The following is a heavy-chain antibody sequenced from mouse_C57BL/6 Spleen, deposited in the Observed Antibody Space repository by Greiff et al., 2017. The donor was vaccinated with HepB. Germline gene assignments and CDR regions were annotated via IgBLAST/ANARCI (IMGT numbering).Heavy chain of an antibody. D-gene: IGHD2-4*01. J-gene: IGHJ2*01. CDR2: IYPGDGDT. CDR1: GYAFSSSW. Sequence: QVQLQQSGPELVKPGASVKISCKASGYAFSSSWMNWVKQRPGKGLEWIGRIYPGDGDTNYNGKFKGTATLTADKSSSTAYMQLSSLTSEDSAVYFCASYDYDEGAFGYWGQGTTLTVSS. CDR3: ASYDYDEGAFGY. V-gene: IGHV1-82*01.